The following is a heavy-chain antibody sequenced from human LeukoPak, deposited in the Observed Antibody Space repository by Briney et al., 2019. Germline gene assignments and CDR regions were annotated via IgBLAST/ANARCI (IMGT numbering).Heavy chain of an antibody. J-gene: IGHJ4*03. Sequence: SVKVSCKASGGTFSSYAISRVRQAPGQGLEWMGGIIPIFGTANYAQKFQGRVTITADESTSTAYMELSSLRSEDTAVYYCATILGYCSGGSCFDYWGQGTLVTVSS. D-gene: IGHD2-15*01. CDR1: GGTFSSYA. CDR3: ATILGYCSGGSCFDY. CDR2: IIPIFGTA. V-gene: IGHV1-69*13.